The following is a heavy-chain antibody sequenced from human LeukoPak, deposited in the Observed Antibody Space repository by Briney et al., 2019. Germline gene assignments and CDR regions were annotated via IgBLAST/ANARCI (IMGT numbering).Heavy chain of an antibody. CDR1: DDSISSFS. CDR2: VSYSGTI. J-gene: IGHJ4*02. D-gene: IGHD3-9*01. Sequence: SETLSLTCSVSDDSISSFSWTWIRQPPGKGLEWIGYVSYSGTITYNPSLKGRVTISVDTSKNWFSLKLSSVTAADTAVYYCARGRKYYDILTGYHPTAFDYWGQGILITVSS. CDR3: ARGRKYYDILTGYHPTAFDY. V-gene: IGHV4-59*01.